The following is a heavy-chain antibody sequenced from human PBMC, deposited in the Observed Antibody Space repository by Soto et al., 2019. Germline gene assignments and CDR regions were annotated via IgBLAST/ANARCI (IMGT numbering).Heavy chain of an antibody. J-gene: IGHJ4*02. CDR1: GVTFSSYA. Sequence: QVQLVQSGAEVKKPGSSVKVSCKASGVTFSSYAISWVRQAPGQGLEWMGGIIPIFGTANYAQKFQGRVTITADESTSTAYMELSSLRSEDTAVYYCARASCGGDCYSAFDYWGQGTLVTVSS. D-gene: IGHD2-21*02. CDR3: ARASCGGDCYSAFDY. V-gene: IGHV1-69*01. CDR2: IIPIFGTA.